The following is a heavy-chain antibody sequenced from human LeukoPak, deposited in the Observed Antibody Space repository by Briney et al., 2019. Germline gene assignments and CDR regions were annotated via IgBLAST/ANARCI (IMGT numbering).Heavy chain of an antibody. J-gene: IGHJ4*02. D-gene: IGHD1-1*01. V-gene: IGHV3-11*01. CDR3: ARDLGTQEYFDY. Sequence: GGSLRLSCAASGFTFSDYYMSWIRQAPGKGLEWISYISASGRTTYYADSVKGRFTISRDNAKNSLYLVRDSLRAEDTAVYFCARDLGTQEYFDYWGQGSRVSVSS. CDR1: GFTFSDYY. CDR2: ISASGRTT.